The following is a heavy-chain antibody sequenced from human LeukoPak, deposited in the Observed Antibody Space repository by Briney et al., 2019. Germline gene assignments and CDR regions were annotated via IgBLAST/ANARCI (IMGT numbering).Heavy chain of an antibody. CDR1: GGTFSSYA. CDR3: ARGYLEPELLYMDV. J-gene: IGHJ6*03. V-gene: IGHV1-69*05. CDR2: IIPIFSTA. Sequence: SVKVSCKASGGTFSSYAISWVRQAPGQGLEWMGGIIPIFSTANYAQKFQGRVTITTDESTSTAYMELSSLRSEDTAVYYCARGYLEPELLYMDVWGKGTTVTVSS. D-gene: IGHD1-26*01.